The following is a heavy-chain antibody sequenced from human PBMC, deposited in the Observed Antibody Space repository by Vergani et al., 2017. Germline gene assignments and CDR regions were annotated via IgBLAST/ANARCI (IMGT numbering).Heavy chain of an antibody. V-gene: IGHV1-69*01. CDR2: IIPIFGTA. J-gene: IGHJ6*03. CDR3: ARGTVDMGWGNVEDYYYYYYMDV. Sequence: QVQLVQSGAEVKKPGSSVKVSCKASGGTFSSYAISWVRQAPGQGLEWMGGIIPIFGTANYAQKFQGRVTITADESTSTAYMELSSLRSEDTAVDYCARGTVDMGWGNVEDYYYYYYMDVWGKGTTVTVSS. CDR1: GGTFSSYA. D-gene: IGHD5-12*01.